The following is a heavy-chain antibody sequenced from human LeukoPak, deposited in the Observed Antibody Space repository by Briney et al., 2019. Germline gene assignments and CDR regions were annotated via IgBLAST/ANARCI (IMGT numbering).Heavy chain of an antibody. J-gene: IGHJ4*02. CDR3: ARLESSGWYKIDY. Sequence: SETLSLTCTVSGGSISSYYWSWIRQPPGKGLEWIGYIYYSGSTNYNPSLKSRVTISVDTSKNQFSLKLSSVTAADTAVYYCARLESSGWYKIDYWGQGTLVTVSS. D-gene: IGHD6-19*01. V-gene: IGHV4-59*08. CDR2: IYYSGST. CDR1: GGSISSYY.